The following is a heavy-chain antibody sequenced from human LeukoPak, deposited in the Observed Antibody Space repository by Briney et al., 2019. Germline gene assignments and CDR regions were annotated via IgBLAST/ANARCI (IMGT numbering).Heavy chain of an antibody. J-gene: IGHJ6*03. D-gene: IGHD3-10*01. V-gene: IGHV1-69*04. Sequence: GASVKVSCKASGGTFSSYAISWVRQAPGQGLEWMGRIIPILGIANYAQKFQGRVTITADKSTSIAYMELSSLRSEDTAVYYCARGPAPSTMVRGVKYYYYYYMDVWGKGTTVTVSS. CDR2: IIPILGIA. CDR1: GGTFSSYA. CDR3: ARGPAPSTMVRGVKYYYYYYMDV.